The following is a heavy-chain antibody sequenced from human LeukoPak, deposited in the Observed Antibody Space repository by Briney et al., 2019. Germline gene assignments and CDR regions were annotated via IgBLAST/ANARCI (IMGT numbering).Heavy chain of an antibody. D-gene: IGHD1-26*01. Sequence: PSETLSLTCAVYGGSFSGYYRSWIRQPPGKGLEWIGEINHSGSTNYNPSLKSRVTISVDTSKNQFSLKLSSVTAADTAVYYCARAKGSYNSGAFDIWGQGTMVTVSS. CDR3: ARAKGSYNSGAFDI. CDR2: INHSGST. V-gene: IGHV4-34*01. CDR1: GGSFSGYY. J-gene: IGHJ3*02.